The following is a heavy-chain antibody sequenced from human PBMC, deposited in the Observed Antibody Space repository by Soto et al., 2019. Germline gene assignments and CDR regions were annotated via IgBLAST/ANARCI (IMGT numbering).Heavy chain of an antibody. J-gene: IGHJ5*02. CDR2: IYWNDDK. CDR3: ARLYGSGLFDP. D-gene: IGHD3-10*01. V-gene: IGHV2-5*01. Sequence: QITLKESGPTLVKPTQTLTLTCTFSGFSLSATEVGVGWIRQPPGKALEWLALIYWNDDKRYSPSLKSRLTSTKDTPKKQVVLTMTNMDPGDTATDYCARLYGSGLFDPWGQGTLVTVSS. CDR1: GFSLSATEVG.